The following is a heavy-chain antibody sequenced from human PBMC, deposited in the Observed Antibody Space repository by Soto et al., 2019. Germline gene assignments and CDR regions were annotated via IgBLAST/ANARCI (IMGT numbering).Heavy chain of an antibody. V-gene: IGHV1-69*13. CDR2: IIPIFGTA. J-gene: IGHJ5*02. CDR1: GGTFSSYA. Sequence: ASVKVSCKASGGTFSSYAISWVRQAPGQGLEWMGGIIPIFGTANYAQKFQGRVTITADESTSTAYMELSSLRSEDTAVYYCARDPGCSGGSCYSESWGQGTLVTVSS. CDR3: ARDPGCSGGSCYSES. D-gene: IGHD2-15*01.